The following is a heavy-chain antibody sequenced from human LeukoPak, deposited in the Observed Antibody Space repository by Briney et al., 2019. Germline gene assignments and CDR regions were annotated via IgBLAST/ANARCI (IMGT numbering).Heavy chain of an antibody. D-gene: IGHD6-19*01. J-gene: IGHJ4*02. CDR3: ARVTTDSSGWYFFMDY. CDR1: GYIFTTYT. CDR2: INTNTGNP. Sequence: ASVKVSCKASGYIFTTYTMNWVRQAPGQGLEWMGWINTNTGNPTYAQGFTGRFVFSLDTSVSTAYLQISSLKAEDTAVYYCARVTTDSSGWYFFMDYWGQGTLVTVSS. V-gene: IGHV7-4-1*02.